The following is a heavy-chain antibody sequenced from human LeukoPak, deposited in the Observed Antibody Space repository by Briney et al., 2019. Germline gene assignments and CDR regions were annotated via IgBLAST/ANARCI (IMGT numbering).Heavy chain of an antibody. CDR1: GGSISSSSYY. CDR2: IYYSGST. D-gene: IGHD3-22*01. J-gene: IGHJ4*02. Sequence: SETLSLTCTISGGSISSSSYYWGWIRQAPGKGLEWLGSIYYSGSTYYNPSLKSRVTISVDTSKNQFSLKLSSATAADTAVYYCARSKAHYDSSGYPAPFDYWGQGTLVTVSS. CDR3: ARSKAHYDSSGYPAPFDY. V-gene: IGHV4-39*01.